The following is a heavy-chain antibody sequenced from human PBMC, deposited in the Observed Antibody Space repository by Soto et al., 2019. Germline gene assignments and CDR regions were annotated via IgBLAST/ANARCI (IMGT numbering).Heavy chain of an antibody. Sequence: PSETLSLTCTVSGGSITSDYWSWIRQPPGKGLEWIGYIYYSGSTNYNPSLKSRITISLDTSKNQFSLKLTSVTAADTAVYFCARQLVATSTGYDYWGQGTLVTVS. D-gene: IGHD5-12*01. CDR2: IYYSGST. V-gene: IGHV4-59*08. CDR1: GGSITSDY. CDR3: ARQLVATSTGYDY. J-gene: IGHJ4*02.